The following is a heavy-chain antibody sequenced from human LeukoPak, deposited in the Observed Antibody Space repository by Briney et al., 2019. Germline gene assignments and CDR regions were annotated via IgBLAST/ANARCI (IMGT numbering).Heavy chain of an antibody. J-gene: IGHJ4*02. CDR2: ISSSSSYI. V-gene: IGHV3-21*01. CDR3: ARGGRRFGELFGY. CDR1: GFTFSSYS. D-gene: IGHD3-10*01. Sequence: GGSLRLSCAASGFTFSSYSMNWVRQAPGKGLEWVSSISSSSSYIYYADSVKGRFTISRDNAKNSLYLQMNSLRAEDTAVYYCARGGRRFGELFGYWGQGTLVTVSS.